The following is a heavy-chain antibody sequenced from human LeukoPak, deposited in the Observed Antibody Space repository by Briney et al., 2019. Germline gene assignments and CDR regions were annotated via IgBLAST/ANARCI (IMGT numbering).Heavy chain of an antibody. CDR1: GYSFTSYW. Sequence: GESLRISCKGSGYSFTSYWIGWVRQMPGKGLEWMGIIYPGDSDTRYNPFFQGQVTISADRSISTAYLQWSSLKASDTAMYYCARRAGEWELLDYWGQGTLVTVSS. CDR3: ARRAGEWELLDY. D-gene: IGHD1-26*01. CDR2: IYPGDSDT. J-gene: IGHJ4*02. V-gene: IGHV5-51*01.